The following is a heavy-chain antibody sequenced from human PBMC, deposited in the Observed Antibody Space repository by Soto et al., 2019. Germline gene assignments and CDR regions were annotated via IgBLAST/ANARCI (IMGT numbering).Heavy chain of an antibody. CDR2: ISSSGST. D-gene: IGHD6-25*01. V-gene: IGHV4-59*08. CDR1: GGAIRNYD. CDR3: ARQRGDFDY. Sequence: SEALALTCTFSGGAIRNYDWSWIREPPGKGLQWIGYISSSGSTNYNPSHKSRVTISVATSKNQFSLNLSSVPAADTAVYYCARQRGDFDYWGEGSLVT. J-gene: IGHJ4*02.